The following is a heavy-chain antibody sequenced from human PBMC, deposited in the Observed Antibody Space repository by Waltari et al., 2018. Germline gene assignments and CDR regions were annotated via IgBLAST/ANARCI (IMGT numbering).Heavy chain of an antibody. V-gene: IGHV1-69*12. CDR2: ITPIFGRT. CDR1: GGTFSSYV. Sequence: QVQLVQSGAEVKKPGSSVKVSCKVSGGTFSSYVFGWVRPAPGQGLEWMGGITPIFGRTNYPQNFQDRVTVTADESTTTVYMELSSLTSVDTAVYFCARGGGRGGSFSYYMDVWGKGTTVTISS. J-gene: IGHJ6*03. CDR3: ARGGGRGGSFSYYMDV. D-gene: IGHD3-10*01.